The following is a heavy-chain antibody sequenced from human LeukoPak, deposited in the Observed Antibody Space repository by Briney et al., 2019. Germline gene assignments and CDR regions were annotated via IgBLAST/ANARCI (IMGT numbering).Heavy chain of an antibody. CDR1: GGTFSSYA. D-gene: IGHD3-3*01. Sequence: GASVKVSCKASGGTFSSYAISWVRQAPGQGLEWMGGIIPIFGTANYAQKFQGRVTITADESTSTAYMELNSLRAEDTAVYYCARDEGLTIFGVVNDAFDIWGQGTMVTVSS. V-gene: IGHV1-69*13. CDR3: ARDEGLTIFGVVNDAFDI. CDR2: IIPIFGTA. J-gene: IGHJ3*02.